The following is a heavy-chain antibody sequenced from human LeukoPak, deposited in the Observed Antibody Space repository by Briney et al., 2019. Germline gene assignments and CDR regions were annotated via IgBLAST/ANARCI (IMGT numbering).Heavy chain of an antibody. J-gene: IGHJ4*02. CDR1: GGSISSSSYY. D-gene: IGHD2/OR15-2a*01. Sequence: SETLSLTCTVSGGSISSSSYYWGWIRQPPGKGLEWIGSIYYSGSTYCNPSLKSRLAISVDTSKNQFSLKLRSVTAADMAVYYCARENSTMSGPSFDHWGQGTLVTVSS. CDR3: ARENSTMSGPSFDH. V-gene: IGHV4-39*01. CDR2: IYYSGST.